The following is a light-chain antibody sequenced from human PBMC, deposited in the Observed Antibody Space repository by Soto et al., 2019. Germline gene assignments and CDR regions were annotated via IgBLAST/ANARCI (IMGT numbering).Light chain of an antibody. CDR2: GAS. J-gene: IGKJ1*01. Sequence: EIVMTQSPATLSVSPGERVTLSCKASRSVRSNLAWYQQKPGQAPRLLISGASTRATGITDRFSGSGSGTEFTLAITSLQSEDFAVYYCKQYNYWPGTFGQGTKVDIK. CDR3: KQYNYWPGT. V-gene: IGKV3-15*01. CDR1: RSVRSN.